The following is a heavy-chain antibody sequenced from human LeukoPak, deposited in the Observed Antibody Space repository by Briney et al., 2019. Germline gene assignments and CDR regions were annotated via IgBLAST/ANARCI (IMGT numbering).Heavy chain of an antibody. Sequence: GASVKVSCKASGYTFTNYGISWLRQAPGQGLEWMGWITAYNGNTNYAQKLQGRVTMTTDTPTTTAYMELRSLRSDVTAVYYCARDVWGAQQLALDYWGQGTLVTVSS. CDR3: ARDVWGAQQLALDY. V-gene: IGHV1-18*01. D-gene: IGHD6-13*01. CDR2: ITAYNGNT. J-gene: IGHJ4*02. CDR1: GYTFTNYG.